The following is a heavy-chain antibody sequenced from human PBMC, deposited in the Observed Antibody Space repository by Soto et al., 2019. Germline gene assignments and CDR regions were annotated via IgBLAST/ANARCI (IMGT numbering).Heavy chain of an antibody. Sequence: ASVKVSCKXSGYTFTSYDINWVRQATGQGLEWMGWMNPNSGNTGYAQKFQGRVTMTRNTSISTAYMELSSLRSEDTAVYYCARGLNRQVRGVIYYYYYGMDVWGQGTTVTVSS. CDR1: GYTFTSYD. J-gene: IGHJ6*02. D-gene: IGHD3-10*01. CDR3: ARGLNRQVRGVIYYYYYGMDV. CDR2: MNPNSGNT. V-gene: IGHV1-8*01.